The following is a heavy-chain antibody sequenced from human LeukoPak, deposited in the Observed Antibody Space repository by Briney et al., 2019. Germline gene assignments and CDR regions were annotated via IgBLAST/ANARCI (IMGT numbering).Heavy chain of an antibody. CDR1: GHSFKSYA. D-gene: IGHD3-10*01. Sequence: GGSLRLSCAASGHSFKSYAMHWVRQAPGQGVEGVALIWHDGSHKFYSNSVRDQFTISRDNSKHTVSLQLNNLSPADTAVYYCASEIFGSGSYPDFWGQGTLLTVSS. CDR2: IWHDGSHK. J-gene: IGHJ4*02. V-gene: IGHV3-33*01. CDR3: ASEIFGSGSYPDF.